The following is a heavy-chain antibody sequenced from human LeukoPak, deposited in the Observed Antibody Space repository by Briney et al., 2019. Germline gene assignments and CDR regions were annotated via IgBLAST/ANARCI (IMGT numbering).Heavy chain of an antibody. CDR2: IKQDGSEK. D-gene: IGHD2-2*01. CDR1: GFTFSSYW. CDR3: AAYCSSTSCHLDY. Sequence: GGSLRLSCAASGFTFSSYWMSWVRQAPGKGLEWVANIKQDGSEKYYVDSVKGRFTISRDNAENSLYLQMNSLRAEDTAVYYCAAYCSSTSCHLDYWGQGTLVTVSS. J-gene: IGHJ4*02. V-gene: IGHV3-7*03.